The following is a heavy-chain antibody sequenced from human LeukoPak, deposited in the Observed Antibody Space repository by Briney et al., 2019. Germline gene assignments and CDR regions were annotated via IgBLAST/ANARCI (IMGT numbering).Heavy chain of an antibody. J-gene: IGHJ5*02. CDR1: GYIFTSYW. V-gene: IGHV5-51*01. D-gene: IGHD2-2*01. CDR3: VRRRVPIYPPAAKDNWFDP. CDR2: IYPGDSDT. Sequence: GESLKISCTGSGYIFTSYWRGWVRHVPGKGLGGMVIIYPGDSDTKYSPLFQGQVTISAHTSTTTSYLPSSISTDSDAAMNYCVRRRVPIYPPAAKDNWFDPWGQGNLVTVSS.